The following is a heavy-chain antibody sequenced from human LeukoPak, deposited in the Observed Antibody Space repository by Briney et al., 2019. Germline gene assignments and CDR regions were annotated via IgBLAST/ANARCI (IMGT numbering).Heavy chain of an antibody. Sequence: SETLSLTCTVSGGSISSSSYYWGWIRQPPGKGLEWIGSIYYSGSTYYNASLKSRVTISVDTSKNQFSLKLNSVTAADTAVYYCARGGYYGSGNDFRFDPWGQGTLVTVSS. V-gene: IGHV4-39*07. CDR1: GGSISSSSYY. CDR2: IYYSGST. CDR3: ARGGYYGSGNDFRFDP. D-gene: IGHD3-10*01. J-gene: IGHJ5*02.